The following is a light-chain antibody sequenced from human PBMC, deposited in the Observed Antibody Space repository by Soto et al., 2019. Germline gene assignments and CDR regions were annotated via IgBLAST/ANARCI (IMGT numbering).Light chain of an antibody. Sequence: IQMTQSPSSLSASLGDRVTITCRASQNIDNYLNWYQHKPGKAPKLLIYATSTLQSGVPSRFSGSGSGTEFTLTISSLQAEDFATYLCQESYTTPAVSFGGATKVDIK. CDR2: ATS. CDR3: QESYTTPAVS. CDR1: QNIDNY. V-gene: IGKV1-39*01. J-gene: IGKJ4*01.